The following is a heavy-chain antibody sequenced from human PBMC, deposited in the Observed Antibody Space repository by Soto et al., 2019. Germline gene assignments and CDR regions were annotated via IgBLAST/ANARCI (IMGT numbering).Heavy chain of an antibody. J-gene: IGHJ5*02. V-gene: IGHV4-39*01. D-gene: IGHD2-2*02. CDR3: VHISTAIYWFDP. CDR1: GGSISSGFYS. CDR2: IYNSGNT. Sequence: KPSETLSLTCAVSGGSISSGFYSWGWIRQPPGKGLEWIGGIYNSGNTYRNPSLKSRVTISVDTSKNQFSLRLTSVTAADTAVYYCVHISTAIYWFDPWGQGTLVTVSS.